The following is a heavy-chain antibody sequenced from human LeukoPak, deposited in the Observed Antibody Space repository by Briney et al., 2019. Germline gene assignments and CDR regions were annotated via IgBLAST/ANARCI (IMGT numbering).Heavy chain of an antibody. J-gene: IGHJ6*02. V-gene: IGHV1-18*01. Sequence: ASVKVSCKASGYSLSNYGITWVRQAPGQGLEWMGWIGTHNGNTKYAQKFQGRVTMTTGTSTNTVYMELRSLRSDDTAVYYCASRNYGPYYYGMDVWGQGTTVTVSS. D-gene: IGHD1-7*01. CDR3: ASRNYGPYYYGMDV. CDR1: GYSLSNYG. CDR2: IGTHNGNT.